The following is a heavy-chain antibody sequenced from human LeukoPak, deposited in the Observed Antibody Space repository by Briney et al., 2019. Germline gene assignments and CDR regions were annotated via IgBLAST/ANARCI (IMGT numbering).Heavy chain of an antibody. Sequence: GGSLRLSCSASGFTFSSYWMHWVHQVPGEGLVWVSRINTDGSSTTYADSVKGRFTISRDNAKNSLHLQMNSLRAEDTAVYYCARALGDLDGSVQYYFDYWGQGTLVTVSS. CDR3: ARALGDLDGSVQYYFDY. CDR1: GFTFSSYW. J-gene: IGHJ4*02. CDR2: INTDGSST. V-gene: IGHV3-74*01. D-gene: IGHD3-10*01.